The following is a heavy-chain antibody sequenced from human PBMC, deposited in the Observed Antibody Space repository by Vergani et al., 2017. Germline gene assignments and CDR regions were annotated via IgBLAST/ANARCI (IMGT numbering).Heavy chain of an antibody. CDR3: ARSSCCYVYYMDV. J-gene: IGHJ6*03. CDR2: ISYDGSKK. CDR1: GFTFSSYG. V-gene: IGHV3-30*03. D-gene: IGHD6-19*01. Sequence: QVQLVESGGGVVQPGRSLRLSCAASGFTFSSYGMHWVRQAPGKGLEWVAVISYDGSKKYYADSVKGRFTISRDNSKNTLYLQMNSLRAEDTAVYFCARSSCCYVYYMDVWGKGTTVTVSS.